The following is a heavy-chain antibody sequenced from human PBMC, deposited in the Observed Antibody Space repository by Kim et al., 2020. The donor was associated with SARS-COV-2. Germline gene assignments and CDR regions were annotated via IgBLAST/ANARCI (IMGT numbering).Heavy chain of an antibody. J-gene: IGHJ4*02. V-gene: IGHV1-3*01. CDR2: ISPGSGNT. Sequence: ASVKVSCKASGYTFTNYIIQWMRQAPGQRLEWMGWISPGSGNTKYSQKFQGRVTITRDTSASTAYMELNSLRSEDTAVYYCARSRSSIDCGQGTLVTVSS. D-gene: IGHD3-3*02. CDR3: ARSRSSID. CDR1: GYTFTNYI.